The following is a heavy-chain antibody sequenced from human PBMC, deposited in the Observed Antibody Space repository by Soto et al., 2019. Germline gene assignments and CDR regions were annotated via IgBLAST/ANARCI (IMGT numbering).Heavy chain of an antibody. Sequence: QVQLQESGPGLVKPSETLSLTCTVSGGSFKSGSYSWSWIRQPPGKGLEWIGYVYHTGRTSYSPSFKSRVSISKDTSKNQFSLNLDSVTAADTAVYFCARDFAYFDSWGQGTLVTVSS. CDR1: GGSFKSGSYS. CDR3: ARDFAYFDS. J-gene: IGHJ4*02. V-gene: IGHV4-61*01. D-gene: IGHD3-3*01. CDR2: VYHTGRT.